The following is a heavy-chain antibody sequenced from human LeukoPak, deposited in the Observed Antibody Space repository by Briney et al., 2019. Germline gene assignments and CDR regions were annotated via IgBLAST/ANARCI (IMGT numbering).Heavy chain of an antibody. J-gene: IGHJ6*02. CDR2: IYHSGST. D-gene: IGHD2-2*01. Sequence: SETLSLTCTVSGYSISSGYYWGWIRQPPGKGLEWIGSIYHSGSTYYNPSLKSRVTMSVDTSKNQFSLKLSSVTAADTAVYYCARDQASDCSSTSCYRYYYYYYGMDVWGQGTTVTVSS. V-gene: IGHV4-38-2*02. CDR3: ARDQASDCSSTSCYRYYYYYYGMDV. CDR1: GYSISSGYY.